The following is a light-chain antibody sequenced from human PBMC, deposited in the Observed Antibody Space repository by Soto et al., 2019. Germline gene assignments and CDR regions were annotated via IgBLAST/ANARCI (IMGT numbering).Light chain of an antibody. CDR3: QSYDSSSWV. J-gene: IGLJ3*02. Sequence: SVLTQPPSVSAAPGQRVTISCTGSSSNIGAGFHVHWYQQLPGTAPKLLIYANTNRPSGVPDRFSGSKSGTSASLAITGLQAEDEADYYCQSYDSSSWVFGGGTKVSVL. V-gene: IGLV1-40*01. CDR2: ANT. CDR1: SSNIGAGFH.